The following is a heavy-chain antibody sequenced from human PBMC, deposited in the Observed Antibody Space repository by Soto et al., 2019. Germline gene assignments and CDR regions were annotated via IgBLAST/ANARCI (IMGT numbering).Heavy chain of an antibody. J-gene: IGHJ4*02. D-gene: IGHD3-3*01. CDR1: GGSISNYH. V-gene: IGHV4-59*01. CDR3: ARVAADAYWSGYDDY. Sequence: QEQLQESGPRLVKPSETLSLTCSVSGGSISNYHWSWIRQPPGKGLEWIGYISYTGSTNYSPSLKSRVTMLLATSKKQFSLQLSSVTAADTAGYYCARVAADAYWSGYDDYWGQGTMVTVSS. CDR2: ISYTGST.